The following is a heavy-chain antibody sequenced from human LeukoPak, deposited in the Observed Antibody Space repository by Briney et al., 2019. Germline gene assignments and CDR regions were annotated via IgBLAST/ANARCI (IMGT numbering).Heavy chain of an antibody. CDR3: ARHRRVGATESDYFDY. CDR1: GGSISSYY. CDR2: IYTSGST. Sequence: NPSETLSLACTVSGGSISSYYWSWIRQPPGKGLEWIGYIYTSGSTNYNPSLKSRVTISVDTSKNQFSLKLSSVTAADTAVYYCARHRRVGATESDYFDYWGQGTLVTVSS. V-gene: IGHV4-4*09. J-gene: IGHJ4*02. D-gene: IGHD1-26*01.